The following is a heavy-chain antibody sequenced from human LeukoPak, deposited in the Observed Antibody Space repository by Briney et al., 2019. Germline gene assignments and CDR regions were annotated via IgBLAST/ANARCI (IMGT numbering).Heavy chain of an antibody. V-gene: IGHV4-61*02. J-gene: IGHJ4*02. D-gene: IGHD6-13*01. CDR1: GGSISSGSYY. Sequence: SETLSLTCTVSGGSISSGSYYWSWIRQPAGKGLEWIGRIYTSGSTNYNPSLKCRVTISVDTSKNQFSLKLSSVTAADTAVYYCARSETFIAAAGGFDYWGQGTLVTVSS. CDR2: IYTSGST. CDR3: ARSETFIAAAGGFDY.